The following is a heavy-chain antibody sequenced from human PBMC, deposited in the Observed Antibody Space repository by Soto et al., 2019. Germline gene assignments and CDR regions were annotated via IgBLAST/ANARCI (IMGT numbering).Heavy chain of an antibody. CDR1: GFNFRSHC. J-gene: IGHJ6*02. D-gene: IGHD6-19*01. CDR2: ISNDRSKK. V-gene: IGHV3-30*19. CDR3: EREHFSSDWSVFYSRDV. Sequence: VRSLSISFVASGFNFRSHCIICVRQAPGKWREWVEIISNDRSKKYYADTVKVRFTISRDNSKSTVYLQMDSVRAEDTAVYYCEREHFSSDWSVFYSRDVWGQGTTV.